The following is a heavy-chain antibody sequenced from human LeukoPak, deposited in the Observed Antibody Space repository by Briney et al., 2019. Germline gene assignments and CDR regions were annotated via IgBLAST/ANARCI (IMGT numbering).Heavy chain of an antibody. J-gene: IGHJ4*02. Sequence: PSETLSLPCAVSGGSISSSNWWSWVRQPPGKGLEWIGEIYHSGSTNYNPSLKSRVTISVDKSKNQFSLKLSSVTAADTAVYYCARSGYSSGWYSDYWGQGTLVTVSS. CDR2: IYHSGST. CDR3: ARSGYSSGWYSDY. V-gene: IGHV4-4*02. CDR1: GGSISSSNW. D-gene: IGHD6-19*01.